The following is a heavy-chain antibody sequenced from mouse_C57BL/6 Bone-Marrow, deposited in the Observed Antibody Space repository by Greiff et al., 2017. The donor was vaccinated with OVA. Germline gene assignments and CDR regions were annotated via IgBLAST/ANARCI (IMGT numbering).Heavy chain of an antibody. CDR2: ISNLAYSI. CDR1: GFTFSDYG. J-gene: IGHJ2*01. V-gene: IGHV5-15*01. D-gene: IGHD2-2*01. Sequence: EVQGVESGGGLVQPGGSLKLSCAASGFTFSDYGMAWVRQAPRKGPEWVAFISNLAYSIYSADTVTGRFTISRENAKNTLYLEMSSLRSEDTAMYYCARQIYGYDGYYFDYWGQGTTLTVSS. CDR3: ARQIYGYDGYYFDY.